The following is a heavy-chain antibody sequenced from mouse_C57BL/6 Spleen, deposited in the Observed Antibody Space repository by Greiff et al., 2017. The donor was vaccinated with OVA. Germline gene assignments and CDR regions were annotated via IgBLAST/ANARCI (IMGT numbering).Heavy chain of an antibody. D-gene: IGHD1-1*01. Sequence: QVQLQQSGAELVRPGASVTLSCKASGYTFTDYEMHWVKQTPVHGLEWIGAIDPETGGTAYNQKFKGKAILTADKSSSTAYMELRSLTSEDSAVYDCTRKVSYYDGSSYGDAMDYWGQGTSVTVSS. J-gene: IGHJ4*01. CDR2: IDPETGGT. CDR1: GYTFTDYE. CDR3: TRKVSYYDGSSYGDAMDY. V-gene: IGHV1-15*01.